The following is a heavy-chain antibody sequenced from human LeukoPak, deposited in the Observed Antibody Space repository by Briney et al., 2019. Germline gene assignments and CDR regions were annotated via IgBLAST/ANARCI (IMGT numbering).Heavy chain of an antibody. D-gene: IGHD3-10*01. CDR1: GFTVSSNC. V-gene: IGHV3-66*01. CDR2: IYSGGST. Sequence: GGSLRLSCAASGFTVSSNCMSWVRQAPGKGLEWVSVIYSGGSTYYADSVKGRFTISRDNSKNTLYLQMNSLRAEDTAVYYCAVTMVRGALDYWGQGTLVTVSS. J-gene: IGHJ4*02. CDR3: AVTMVRGALDY.